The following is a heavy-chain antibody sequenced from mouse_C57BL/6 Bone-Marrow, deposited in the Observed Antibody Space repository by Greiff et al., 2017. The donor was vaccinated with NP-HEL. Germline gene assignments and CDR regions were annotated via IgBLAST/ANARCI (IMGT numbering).Heavy chain of an antibody. Sequence: QVQLQQPGAELVMPGASVKLSCKASGYTFTSYWMHWVKQRPGQGLEWIGEIDPSDSYNNYNQKFKGKSTLTVDKSSSTAYMQLSSLTSEDSAVYYCARLSGRGGYWGQGTTLTVSS. J-gene: IGHJ2*01. D-gene: IGHD1-3*01. CDR3: ARLSGRGGY. CDR1: GYTFTSYW. V-gene: IGHV1-69*01. CDR2: IDPSDSYN.